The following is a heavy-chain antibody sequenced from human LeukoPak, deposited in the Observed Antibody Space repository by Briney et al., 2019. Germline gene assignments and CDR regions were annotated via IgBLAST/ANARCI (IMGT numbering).Heavy chain of an antibody. D-gene: IGHD7-27*01. CDR2: ISPSGGST. V-gene: IGHV1-46*01. J-gene: IGHJ6*03. CDR1: GYTFTSNY. Sequence: ASVKVSCKAFGYTFTSNYMHWVRQAPGQGPEWMGVISPSGGSTTYAQKFQGRVTLTRDMSTSTDYLELSSLRSEDTAVYYCASSPLTGVYYYYYMDVWGKGTTVTISS. CDR3: ASSPLTGVYYYYYMDV.